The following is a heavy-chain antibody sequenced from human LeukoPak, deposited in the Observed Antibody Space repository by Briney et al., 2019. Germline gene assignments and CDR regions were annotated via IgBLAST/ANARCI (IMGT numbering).Heavy chain of an antibody. J-gene: IGHJ5*02. V-gene: IGHV1-2*02. Sequence: ASVKVSCKASGYTFTSYYMHWVRQAPGQGLEWMGWINPNSGGTNYAQKFQGRVTMTRDTSISTAYMELSRLRSDDTAVYYCARALIAAAGRGLDPWGQGTLVTVSS. D-gene: IGHD6-13*01. CDR1: GYTFTSYY. CDR2: INPNSGGT. CDR3: ARALIAAAGRGLDP.